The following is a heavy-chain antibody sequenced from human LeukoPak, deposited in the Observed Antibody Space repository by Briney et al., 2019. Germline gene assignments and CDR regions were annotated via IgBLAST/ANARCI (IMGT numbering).Heavy chain of an antibody. CDR1: GFTFSTYT. Sequence: GGSLRLSCAASGFTFSTYTIIWVRQAPGKGLEWVSLINPSGANTYYADSVKGRFTISRDNSKNMLYLQINSLRAEDTAVYYCAKDRGGRADAFYIWGQGTMVTVSS. CDR3: AKDRGGRADAFYI. CDR2: INPSGANT. J-gene: IGHJ3*02. V-gene: IGHV3-23*01.